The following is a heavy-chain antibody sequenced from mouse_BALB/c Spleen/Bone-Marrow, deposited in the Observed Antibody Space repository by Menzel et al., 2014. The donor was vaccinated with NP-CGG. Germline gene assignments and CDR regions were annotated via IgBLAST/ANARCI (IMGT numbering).Heavy chain of an antibody. Sequence: QVQLQQSGAELVRPGVSVKISCKGSGYTFTDYAMHWVKQSHAKSLEWIGIISSSYGDATYNQKFKGKATMTVDKSSNTAYMELARLTSEDSATYYCARGLSYYYGTSYYFDYWGQGTTLTVSS. CDR1: GYTFTDYA. CDR3: ARGLSYYYGTSYYFDY. V-gene: IGHV1S137*01. CDR2: ISSSYGDA. J-gene: IGHJ2*01. D-gene: IGHD1-1*01.